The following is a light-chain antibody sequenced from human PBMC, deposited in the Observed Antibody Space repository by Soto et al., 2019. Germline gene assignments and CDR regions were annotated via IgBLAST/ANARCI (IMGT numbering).Light chain of an antibody. CDR3: HQYINAPWT. J-gene: IGKJ1*01. Sequence: DFVLTQSPDSLAVSLGETATINCKSSQSVLYSSNSNNYLSWYQQKPGQPPKLLIYWASTRESWVPDRFSGGGSATDFTLTISSLQAEDVAVYYCHQYINAPWTFGQGTKVEIK. V-gene: IGKV4-1*01. CDR2: WAS. CDR1: QSVLYSSNSNNY.